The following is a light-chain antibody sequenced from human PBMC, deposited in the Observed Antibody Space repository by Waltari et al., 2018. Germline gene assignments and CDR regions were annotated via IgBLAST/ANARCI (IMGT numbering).Light chain of an antibody. J-gene: IGKJ3*01. Sequence: EIVLTQSPATLSLSPGERATLSCRASQSVRSYLAWYQQKPGQPPRLLIYDASNRATGIPARFSCSGSWTDFTLTISSLEPEDFAVYYCQQRSNWPPGTFGPGTKVDIK. CDR2: DAS. CDR1: QSVRSY. CDR3: QQRSNWPPGT. V-gene: IGKV3-11*01.